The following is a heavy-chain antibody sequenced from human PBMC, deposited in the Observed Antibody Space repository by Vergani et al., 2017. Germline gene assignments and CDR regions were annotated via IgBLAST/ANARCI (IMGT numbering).Heavy chain of an antibody. V-gene: IGHV1-8*01. J-gene: IGHJ6*02. D-gene: IGHD2-21*01. CDR1: GYPFTSYD. CDR3: AGDPRGYGGDPEDYYYGMDV. CDR2: MNPNSGNT. Sequence: QVQLVQSGDEVKKPGASVKVSCKASGYPFTSYDINWVRQATGQGLEWMGWMNPNSGNTGYAQKFQGRVTMTRNTSISTAYMELSSLRSQDTAVYYCAGDPRGYGGDPEDYYYGMDVWGQGTTVTVSS.